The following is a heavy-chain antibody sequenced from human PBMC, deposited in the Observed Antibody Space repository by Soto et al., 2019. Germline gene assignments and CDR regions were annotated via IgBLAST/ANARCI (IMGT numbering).Heavy chain of an antibody. Sequence: PSETLSLTCAVYGGSFSGYYWSWIRQPPGKGLEWIGEINHSGSTNYNPSLKSRVTISVDTSKNQFSLKLSSVTAADTAVYYCARDRIQSIVGATRDVLNWFDPWGQGTLVTVSS. D-gene: IGHD1-26*01. CDR3: ARDRIQSIVGATRDVLNWFDP. CDR2: INHSGST. J-gene: IGHJ5*02. V-gene: IGHV4-34*01. CDR1: GGSFSGYY.